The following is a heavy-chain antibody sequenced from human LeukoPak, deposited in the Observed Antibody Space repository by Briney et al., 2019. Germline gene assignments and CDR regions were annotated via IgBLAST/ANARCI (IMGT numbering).Heavy chain of an antibody. CDR1: GGSISSSSYY. V-gene: IGHV4-39*07. Sequence: SETLSLTCTVSGGSISSSSYYWGWIRQPPGKGLEWIGSIYYSGSTNYNPSLKSRVTISVDKSKNQFSLKLSSVTAADTAVYYCAREGLGTVVTGRVFDYWGQGTLVTVSS. CDR3: AREGLGTVVTGRVFDY. J-gene: IGHJ4*02. CDR2: IYYSGST. D-gene: IGHD4-23*01.